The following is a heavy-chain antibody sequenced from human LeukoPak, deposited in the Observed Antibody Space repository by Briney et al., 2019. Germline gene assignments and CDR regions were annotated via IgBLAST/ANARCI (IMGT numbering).Heavy chain of an antibody. CDR2: SSGSGDTT. J-gene: IGHJ3*02. CDR1: GFTFSSDA. V-gene: IGHV3-23*01. CDR3: AKFSTTVVPNDAFDI. Sequence: VWSLSLSCAASGFTFSSDAMSGLHQAPGKGLEWASLSSGSGDTTYYEDLVKGRFTISRDNSKNTLYLQMNNLRAEDTAVYYCAKFSTTVVPNDAFDIWGHGTMVIVSS. D-gene: IGHD2-2*01.